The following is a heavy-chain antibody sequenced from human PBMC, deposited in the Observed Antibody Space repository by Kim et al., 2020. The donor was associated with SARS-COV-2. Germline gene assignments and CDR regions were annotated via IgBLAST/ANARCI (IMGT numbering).Heavy chain of an antibody. Sequence: GGSLRLSCAASGFTFSNAWMSWVRQAPGKGLEWVGRIKSKTDGGTTDYAAPVKGRFTISRDDSKNTLYLQMNSLKTEDTAVYYCTTDIISTVTNYYYYGMDVWGQGTTVTVSS. CDR3: TTDIISTVTNYYYYGMDV. J-gene: IGHJ6*02. CDR2: IKSKTDGGTT. V-gene: IGHV3-15*01. CDR1: GFTFSNAW. D-gene: IGHD4-4*01.